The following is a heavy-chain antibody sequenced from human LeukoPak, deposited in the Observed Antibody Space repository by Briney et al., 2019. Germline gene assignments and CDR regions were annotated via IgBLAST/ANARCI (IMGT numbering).Heavy chain of an antibody. D-gene: IGHD6-19*01. V-gene: IGHV5-51*01. CDR1: GYSFTNYW. CDR3: ARTSHGSSGWPLGYFDY. J-gene: IGHJ4*02. Sequence: GESLKTSCKGSGYSFTNYWIGWVRQMPGKGLEWMGIIYPGDSDPKYSPSFQGQVTISADKSISTAYLQWSSLKASDTAMYYCARTSHGSSGWPLGYFDYWGQGTLVTVSS. CDR2: IYPGDSDP.